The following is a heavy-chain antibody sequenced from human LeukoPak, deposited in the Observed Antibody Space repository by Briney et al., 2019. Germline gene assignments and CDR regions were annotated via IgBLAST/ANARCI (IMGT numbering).Heavy chain of an antibody. V-gene: IGHV1-46*01. CDR3: ARVRGVVVVAANDAFDI. CDR1: GYTFTSYY. D-gene: IGHD2-15*01. CDR2: INPSGGST. Sequence: ASVKVSCKASGYTFTSYYMHWVRPAPGQGLEWMGIINPSGGSTSYAQKFQGRVTMTRDTSTSTVYMELSSLRSEDTAAYYCARVRGVVVVAANDAFDIWGQGTMVTVSS. J-gene: IGHJ3*02.